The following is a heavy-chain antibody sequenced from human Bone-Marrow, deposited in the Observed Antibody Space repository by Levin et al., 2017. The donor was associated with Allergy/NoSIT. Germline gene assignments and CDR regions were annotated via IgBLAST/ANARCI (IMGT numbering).Heavy chain of an antibody. V-gene: IGHV3-23*01. CDR2: ISGSGGST. D-gene: IGHD6-6*01. CDR1: GFTFSGYH. CDR3: AKGGAARPDY. J-gene: IGHJ4*02. Sequence: PGGSLRLSCAASGFTFSGYHMTWVRQAPGKGLEWVSSISGSGGSTYYADSVKGRFTISRDNSENTLYLQMNSLRAEDSALYYCAKGGAARPDYWGQGTLVTVSS.